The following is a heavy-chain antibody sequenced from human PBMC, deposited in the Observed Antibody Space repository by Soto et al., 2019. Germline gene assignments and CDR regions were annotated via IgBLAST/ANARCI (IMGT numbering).Heavy chain of an antibody. CDR3: ARGYHYYDSSGYDKWDAFDI. D-gene: IGHD3-22*01. J-gene: IGHJ3*02. V-gene: IGHV3-21*01. CDR1: GFTFSSYS. CDR2: ISSSSSYI. Sequence: EVQLVESGGGLVKPGGSLRLSCAASGFTFSSYSMNWVRQAPGKGLEWVSSISSSSSYIYYADSVKGRFTIPRDNAKNSLYLQTNSRRAEDTAVYYCARGYHYYDSSGYDKWDAFDIWGQGTMVTVSS.